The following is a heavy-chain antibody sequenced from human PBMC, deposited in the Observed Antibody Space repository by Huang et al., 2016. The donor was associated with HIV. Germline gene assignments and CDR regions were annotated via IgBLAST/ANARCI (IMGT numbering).Heavy chain of an antibody. Sequence: QVQLVQSGAEVKKPGASVKVSCMASGYTFTKHGFSWVRQAPGQGLEWMAWSSGNNGNKKFARNFQDRVTVTTDTSTRTAYMDLRSLRPDDTAIYFCARDSAYYPGGGDAFDLWGQGTMVTVSS. V-gene: IGHV1-18*01. D-gene: IGHD5-12*01. CDR3: ARDSAYYPGGGDAFDL. CDR1: GYTFTKHG. J-gene: IGHJ3*01. CDR2: SSGNNGNK.